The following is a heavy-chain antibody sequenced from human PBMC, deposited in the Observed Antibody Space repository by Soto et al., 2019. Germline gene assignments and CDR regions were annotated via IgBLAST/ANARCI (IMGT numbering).Heavy chain of an antibody. CDR3: ARYGYSYSASFFDY. V-gene: IGHV4-38-2*01. CDR1: GHSISSGFYY. J-gene: IGHJ4*02. Sequence: SETLSLTCAGSGHSISSGFYYWGWVRQPPGKGLEWIGSIYHTESTYYNPSLKSRVTMSVDTLKNQLSLKLSSMTAADTAVYFCARYGYSYSASFFDYFGQGIRVTFSS. CDR2: IYHTEST. D-gene: IGHD5-18*01.